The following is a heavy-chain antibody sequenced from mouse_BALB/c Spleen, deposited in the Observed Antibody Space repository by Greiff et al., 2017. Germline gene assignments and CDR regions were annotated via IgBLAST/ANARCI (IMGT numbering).Heavy chain of an antibody. CDR3: ARVGGWLFAY. D-gene: IGHD2-3*01. CDR1: GFAFSSYG. CDR2: INPDSSTT. J-gene: IGHJ3*01. Sequence: EVQLVESGGGLVKPGGSLKLSCAASGFAFSSYGMSWVRQAPGKGLEWIGEINPDSSTTYYTTSIKDKFTISRDNAKNTLYLQMSRVRSEDTALYYGARVGGWLFAYWGQGTLVTVSA. V-gene: IGHV4-1*02.